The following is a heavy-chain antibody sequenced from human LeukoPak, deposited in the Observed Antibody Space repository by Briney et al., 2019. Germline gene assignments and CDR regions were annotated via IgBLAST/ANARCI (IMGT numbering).Heavy chain of an antibody. Sequence: SQTLSLTCAISGDSVSSNSAAWNWIRQSPSRGLEWLGRTYYRSKWYNDYAVSVKSRITINPDTSKNQFSLKLSSVTAADTAVYYCARRVSSHLWFGDYYNWFDPWGQGTLVTVSS. V-gene: IGHV6-1*01. D-gene: IGHD3-10*01. CDR3: ARRVSSHLWFGDYYNWFDP. J-gene: IGHJ5*02. CDR1: GDSVSSNSAA. CDR2: TYYRSKWYN.